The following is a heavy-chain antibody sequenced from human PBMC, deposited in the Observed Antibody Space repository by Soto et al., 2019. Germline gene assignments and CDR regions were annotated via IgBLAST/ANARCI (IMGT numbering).Heavy chain of an antibody. J-gene: IGHJ5*02. V-gene: IGHV4-4*08. CDR3: ARLYYDSPNCVPLDA. CDR2: IYNTGRT. D-gene: IGHD3-22*01. Sequence: SETLSLTYTASRYSISSFHLTWVRQSPEKGLERILYIYNTGRTNYNPSIKSRVTMSVDTYKKQLSLRLRSVTAGDTAVYYCARLYYDSPNCVPLDAWGQGTMVTVSS. CDR1: RYSISSFH.